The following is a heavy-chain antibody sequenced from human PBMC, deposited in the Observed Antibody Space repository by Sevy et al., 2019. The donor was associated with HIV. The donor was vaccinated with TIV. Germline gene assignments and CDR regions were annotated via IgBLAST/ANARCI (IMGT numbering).Heavy chain of an antibody. CDR2: IRSKDYSGAT. J-gene: IGHJ4*02. Sequence: GGSLRLSCPGSGFTFGDYAMSWFRQAPGMGLEWVGFIRSKDYSGATEYAASVKGRFTISRDDSKSIADLQMNSLKTEDTAVYYCTRGYYYDSSGYCDYWGQGTLVTVSS. D-gene: IGHD3-22*01. CDR1: GFTFGDYA. CDR3: TRGYYYDSSGYCDY. V-gene: IGHV3-49*03.